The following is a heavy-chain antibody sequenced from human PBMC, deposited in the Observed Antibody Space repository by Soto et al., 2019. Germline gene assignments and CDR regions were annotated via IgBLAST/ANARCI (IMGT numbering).Heavy chain of an antibody. Sequence: GGSLRLSCTASGFTFGDYAMSWFRQAPGKGLEWVGFIRSKAYGGTTEYAASVKGRFTISRDDSKSIAYLQMNSLKTEDTAVKYSNSASGASYCGINYYYYYMDVWGKGPTVTVSS. CDR2: IRSKAYGGTT. CDR3: NSASGASYCGINYYYYYMDV. V-gene: IGHV3-49*03. CDR1: GFTFGDYA. D-gene: IGHD2-15*01. J-gene: IGHJ6*03.